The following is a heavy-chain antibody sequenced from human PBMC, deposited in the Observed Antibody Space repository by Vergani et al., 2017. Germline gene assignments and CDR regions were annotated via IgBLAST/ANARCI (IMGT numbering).Heavy chain of an antibody. CDR3: ARGVGSSNPPMYYFDY. D-gene: IGHD6-13*01. CDR1: GFTFSSYS. Sequence: EVQLVESGGGLVKPGGSLRLSCAASGFTFSSYSMNWVRQAPGKGLEWVSSISSSSSYIYYAESVKGRFTISRDNAKNSLYLQMNSLRAEDTAVYYCARGVGSSNPPMYYFDYWGQGTLVTVSS. V-gene: IGHV3-21*01. J-gene: IGHJ4*02. CDR2: ISSSSSYI.